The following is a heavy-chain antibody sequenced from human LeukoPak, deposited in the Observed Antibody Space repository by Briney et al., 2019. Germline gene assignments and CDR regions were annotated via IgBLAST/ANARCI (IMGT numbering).Heavy chain of an antibody. Sequence: WETLSLTCTASDGFSSFYHWTWIRQPPGKALKWIGNIDTSGGTDYSPSLKSRVTMSIDTSKNQFSLGLSSVTAADTAVYYCARPGQSSWWVYFNYWGQGILVTVSS. V-gene: IGHV4-4*09. CDR1: DGFSSFYH. CDR2: IDTSGGT. J-gene: IGHJ4*02. CDR3: ARPGQSSWWVYFNY. D-gene: IGHD2-15*01.